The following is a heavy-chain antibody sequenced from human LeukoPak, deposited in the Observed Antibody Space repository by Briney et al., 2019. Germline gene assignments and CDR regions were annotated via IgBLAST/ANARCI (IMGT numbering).Heavy chain of an antibody. Sequence: GGSLRLSCAASGFTFSSYAMSWVRQAPGKGLEWVSAISGSGGSTLYAESVKGRFTISRDYSRNTLELQMNSLRAEDTAVYYCAKDTEYSSSWYKEAVDYWGQGTLVTVSS. CDR1: GFTFSSYA. CDR3: AKDTEYSSSWYKEAVDY. V-gene: IGHV3-23*01. J-gene: IGHJ4*02. D-gene: IGHD6-13*01. CDR2: ISGSGGST.